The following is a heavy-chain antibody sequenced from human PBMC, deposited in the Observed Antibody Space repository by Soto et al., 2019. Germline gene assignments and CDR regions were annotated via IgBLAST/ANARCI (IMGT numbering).Heavy chain of an antibody. CDR2: VWYDGSRT. Sequence: QEQLVESGGGVVQPGGSLRLSCEASGFSFSYYGLHWVRQAPGKGPEWVALVWYDGSRTYYSDSVKGRFTISRDNFKKTVDLQMNGLRVEDTALYYCARGTSHYYYYMDVWGEGTTVTVSS. D-gene: IGHD3-16*01. V-gene: IGHV3-33*01. J-gene: IGHJ6*03. CDR3: ARGTSHYYYYMDV. CDR1: GFSFSYYG.